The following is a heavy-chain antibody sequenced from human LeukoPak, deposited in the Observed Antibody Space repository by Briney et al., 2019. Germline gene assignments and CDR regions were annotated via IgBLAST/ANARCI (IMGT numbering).Heavy chain of an antibody. CDR1: GDSISTSNSY. CDR2: INHSGST. Sequence: SETLSLTCTVSGDSISTSNSYWGWIRQPPGKGLEWIGEINHSGSTNYNPSLKSRVTISVDTSKNQFSLKLSSVTAADTAVYYCARGRSIAARALGYWGQGTLVTVSP. D-gene: IGHD6-6*01. J-gene: IGHJ4*02. V-gene: IGHV4-39*07. CDR3: ARGRSIAARALGY.